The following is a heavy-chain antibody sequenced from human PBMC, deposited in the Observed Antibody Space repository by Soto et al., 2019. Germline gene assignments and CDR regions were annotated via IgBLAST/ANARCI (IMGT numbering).Heavy chain of an antibody. CDR2: IWYDGSNK. CDR1: GFTFSSYG. J-gene: IGHJ4*02. CDR3: ARERLAVAGTRVNYFDY. V-gene: IGHV3-33*01. Sequence: GGSLRLSCAASGFTFSSYGMHWVRQAPGKGLEWVAVIWYDGSNKYYADSVKGRFTISRDNSKNTLYLQMNSLRAEDTAVYYCARERLAVAGTRVNYFDYWGQGTLVTVSS. D-gene: IGHD6-19*01.